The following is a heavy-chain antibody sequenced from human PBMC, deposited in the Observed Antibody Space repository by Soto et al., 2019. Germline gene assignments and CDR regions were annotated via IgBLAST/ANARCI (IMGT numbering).Heavy chain of an antibody. CDR1: GFTFSSYW. CDR2: IKQDGSEK. D-gene: IGHD3-3*01. J-gene: IGHJ4*02. Sequence: GGSLRLSCAASGFTFSSYWMSWVRQAPGKGLEWVANIKQDGSEKYYVDSVKGRFTISRDNTKNSLYLQMNSLRAEDRAGDYCAGVPGCPKYYEFWSCYSYYFDYWGQGTLVTVSS. CDR3: AGVPGCPKYYEFWSCYSYYFDY. V-gene: IGHV3-7*01.